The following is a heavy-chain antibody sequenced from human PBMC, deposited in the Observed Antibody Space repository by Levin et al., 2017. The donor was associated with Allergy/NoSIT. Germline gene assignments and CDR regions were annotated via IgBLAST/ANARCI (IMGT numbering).Heavy chain of an antibody. Sequence: SETLSLTCTVSGDSISSHYWTGIRQPPGKGLEWIGDIYYSGITNYNPSLKSRVTISVDTSKNQFSLKLSSVTAADTAIYHCARVAGGDGYNYLEYWGQGILVTVSS. D-gene: IGHD5-24*01. V-gene: IGHV4-59*11. J-gene: IGHJ4*02. CDR1: GDSISSHY. CDR3: ARVAGGDGYNYLEY. CDR2: IYYSGIT.